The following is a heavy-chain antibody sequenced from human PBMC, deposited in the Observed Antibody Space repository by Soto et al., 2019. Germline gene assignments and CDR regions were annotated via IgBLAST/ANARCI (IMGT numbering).Heavy chain of an antibody. V-gene: IGHV5-10-1*01. J-gene: IGHJ6*02. CDR1: GYSFTSYW. D-gene: IGHD6-6*01. CDR2: IDPSDSYT. CDR3: AISSIAARLSGMDV. Sequence: AGESLKISCKGSGYSFTSYWISWVRQMPGKGLEWMGRIDPSDSYTNYSPSFQGHVTISADKSISTAYLQWSSLKASDTAMYYCAISSIAARLSGMDVWGQGTTVTVSS.